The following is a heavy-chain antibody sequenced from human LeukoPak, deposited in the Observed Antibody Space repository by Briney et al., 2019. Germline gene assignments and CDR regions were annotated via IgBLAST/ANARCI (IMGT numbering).Heavy chain of an antibody. J-gene: IGHJ4*02. Sequence: ASVKVSCKASGYTFTSYAMHWVRQAPGQGLEWMGWINPNSGGTNYAQKFQGRVTMTTDTLTSTAYMELRSLRSDDTAVYYCARYWGVDYGGNKDYWGQGTLVTVSS. V-gene: IGHV1-18*01. D-gene: IGHD4-23*01. CDR1: GYTFTSYA. CDR3: ARYWGVDYGGNKDY. CDR2: INPNSGGT.